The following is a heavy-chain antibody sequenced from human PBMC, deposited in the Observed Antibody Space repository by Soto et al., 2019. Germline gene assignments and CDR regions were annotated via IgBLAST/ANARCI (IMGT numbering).Heavy chain of an antibody. D-gene: IGHD6-19*01. V-gene: IGHV3-7*04. CDR1: GFSFSTYW. Sequence: EVQLVESGGGLVQPGGSLRLSCAASGFSFSTYWMSWVRQAPGTGLEWVANITQDGSETFYVDSLKGRFTISRDNAQNSLHLQMNSLRAEDTAVYYWERDRCSGFFSEDYWGLDVWGQGTTVTVSS. CDR3: ERDRCSGFFSEDYWGLDV. J-gene: IGHJ6*02. CDR2: ITQDGSET.